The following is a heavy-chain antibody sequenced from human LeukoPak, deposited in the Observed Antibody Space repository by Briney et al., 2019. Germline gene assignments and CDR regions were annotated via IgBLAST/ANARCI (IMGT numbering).Heavy chain of an antibody. CDR2: IRYDGTNK. Sequence: GGSLRLSCAASGFTFSSFGMHWVRQAPGKGLEWVAFIRYDGTNKYYADSVKGRFTISRDNAKNSLYLQMNSLRAEDTAVYYCARELRMGGCVWGKGTTVTVSS. J-gene: IGHJ6*04. V-gene: IGHV3-30*02. CDR1: GFTFSSFG. CDR3: ARELRMGGCV. D-gene: IGHD1-26*01.